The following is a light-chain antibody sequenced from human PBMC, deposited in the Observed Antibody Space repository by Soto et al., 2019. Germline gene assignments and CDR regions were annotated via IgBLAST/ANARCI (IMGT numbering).Light chain of an antibody. CDR1: QSVRTN. CDR3: QQYNSWWT. CDR2: GAS. Sequence: EIVMTQSPATLSVSPGESATRCCRASQSVRTNLAWYQQRLGQAPRLLISGASTRATGIPARFSGSGSGTEFTLTISSLQSEDFAVYYCQQYNSWWTFGQGTKVDIK. J-gene: IGKJ1*01. V-gene: IGKV3-15*01.